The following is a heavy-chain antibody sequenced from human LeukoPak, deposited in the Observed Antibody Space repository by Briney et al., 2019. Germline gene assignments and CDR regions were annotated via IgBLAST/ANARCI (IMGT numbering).Heavy chain of an antibody. CDR3: AKGKTVAGTGGHNFDY. Sequence: PGGSLRLSCAASGLTFSGYSMNWVRQAPGKGLEWVSSISSSSNYIYYADSVRGRFTISRDNSKDTLYLQMNSLGAEDTALYYCAKGKTVAGTGGHNFDYWGQGTLVTVSS. J-gene: IGHJ4*02. CDR2: ISSSSNYI. V-gene: IGHV3-21*04. D-gene: IGHD6-19*01. CDR1: GLTFSGYS.